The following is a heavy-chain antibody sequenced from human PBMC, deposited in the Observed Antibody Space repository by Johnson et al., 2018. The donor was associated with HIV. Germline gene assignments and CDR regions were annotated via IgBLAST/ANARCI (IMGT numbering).Heavy chain of an antibody. CDR2: ISSSGSTI. Sequence: VQLVESGGGVVQPGRSLRLSCAASGFTFSSYAIHWVRQAPGKGLEWVSYISSSGSTIYYADSVKGRLTISRDNAKNSLYLQMNSLKTEDTAVYYCTTDRPMIAAGDAFDIWGQGTMVTVSS. V-gene: IGHV3-48*03. D-gene: IGHD3-22*01. CDR3: TTDRPMIAAGDAFDI. CDR1: GFTFSSYA. J-gene: IGHJ3*02.